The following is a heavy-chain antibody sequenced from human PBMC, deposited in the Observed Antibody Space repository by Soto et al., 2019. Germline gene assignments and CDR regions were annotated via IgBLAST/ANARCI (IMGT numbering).Heavy chain of an antibody. J-gene: IGHJ6*02. V-gene: IGHV3-64*01. CDR1: GFTFSRHA. CDR2: ISNNGGGT. CDR3: ARGLGGTVTTSPYGMDV. D-gene: IGHD4-17*01. Sequence: GGSLRLSCAVSGFTFSRHAMHWVRQAPGKGLEYVSGISNNGGGTYYANSVKGRFTISRDNSKNTLYLQMGSLRAEDMAVYYCARGLGGTVTTSPYGMDVWGQGTTVT.